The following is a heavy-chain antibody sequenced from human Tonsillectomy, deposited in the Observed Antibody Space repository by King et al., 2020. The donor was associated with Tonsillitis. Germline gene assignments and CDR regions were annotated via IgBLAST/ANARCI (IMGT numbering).Heavy chain of an antibody. D-gene: IGHD2-8*01. CDR3: ARDGQCCTNGVCYTEFDY. J-gene: IGHJ4*02. CDR2: ISYDGSNK. CDR1: GFTFSSYA. Sequence: HVQLVESGGGVVQPGRSLRLSCAASGFTFSSYAMHWVRQAPGKGLEWVAVISYDGSNKYYADSVKGRFTISRDNSKNTQYLKMKSLRAEDTALYYCARDGQCCTNGVCYTEFDYWGQGTLVTVSS. V-gene: IGHV3-30*04.